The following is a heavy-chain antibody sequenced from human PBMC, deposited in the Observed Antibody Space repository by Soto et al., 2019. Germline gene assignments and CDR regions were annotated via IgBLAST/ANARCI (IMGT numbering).Heavy chain of an antibody. V-gene: IGHV4-59*08. CDR3: ARWVLRSGSYYAFDI. D-gene: IGHD1-26*01. Sequence: SETLSLTCTVSGGSISSYYWSWIRQPPGKGLEWIGYIYYSGSTNYNPSLKSRVTISVDTSKNQFSLKLSSVTAADTAVYYCARWVLRSGSYYAFDIWGQGTMVTVSS. CDR2: IYYSGST. CDR1: GGSISSYY. J-gene: IGHJ3*02.